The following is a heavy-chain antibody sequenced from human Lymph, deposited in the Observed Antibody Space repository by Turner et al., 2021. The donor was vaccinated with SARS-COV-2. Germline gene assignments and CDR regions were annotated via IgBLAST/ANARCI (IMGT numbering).Heavy chain of an antibody. Sequence: QVQLVQSGAEVKKPGASVKVSCKAPGYTFTSYDINWVRQATGQGLEWMGWRNPNSGNTGYAQKFQGSVTMTRNTSISTAYMELSSLRSEDTAVYYCARGRYSGGGMDVWGQGTTVTVSS. CDR2: RNPNSGNT. D-gene: IGHD1-26*01. CDR1: GYTFTSYD. CDR3: ARGRYSGGGMDV. V-gene: IGHV1-8*02. J-gene: IGHJ6*02.